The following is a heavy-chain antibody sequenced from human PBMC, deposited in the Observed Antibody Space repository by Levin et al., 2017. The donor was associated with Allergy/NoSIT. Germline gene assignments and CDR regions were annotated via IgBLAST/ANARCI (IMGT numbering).Heavy chain of an antibody. J-gene: IGHJ4*02. CDR2: ISDSGGDR. CDR3: AKNWGAAGSGLFPDY. CDR1: GFTFNAYS. Sequence: SGGSLRLSCAASGFTFNAYSMSWVRQAPAKGLEWLSGISDSGGDRYYADSVKGRFTIFRDYSKNTLHLQMNSLRVEDTAIYYCAKNWGAAGSGLFPDYWGQGTLVTVSS. V-gene: IGHV3-23*01. D-gene: IGHD3-16*01.